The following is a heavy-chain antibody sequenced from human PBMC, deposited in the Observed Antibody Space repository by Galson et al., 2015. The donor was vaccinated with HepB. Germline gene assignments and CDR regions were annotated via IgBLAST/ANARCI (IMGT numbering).Heavy chain of an antibody. V-gene: IGHV3-11*06. CDR1: GFTLSDYY. Sequence: SLRLSCAASGFTLSDYYMNWIRQAPGKGLEWLSYISGSGTYTKYADSVKGRFTVSRDNTKNSLYLHLSSLRVEDTAVYYCARDLETSGWYFQYWGQGSLVTVSS. CDR2: ISGSGTYT. D-gene: IGHD6-19*01. J-gene: IGHJ4*02. CDR3: ARDLETSGWYFQY.